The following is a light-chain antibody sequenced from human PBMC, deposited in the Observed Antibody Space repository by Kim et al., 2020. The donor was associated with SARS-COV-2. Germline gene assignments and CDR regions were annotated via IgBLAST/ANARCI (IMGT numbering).Light chain of an antibody. CDR1: NIGTKS. J-gene: IGLJ3*02. Sequence: APGQTARVTCGGNNIGTKSVHWYQQKPGQAPVLVIYYNSDRPSGIPERFSGSNSGNTATLTISRVEAGDEADYYCQVWDSSSEHRVFGGGTQLTVL. V-gene: IGLV3-21*04. CDR2: YNS. CDR3: QVWDSSSEHRV.